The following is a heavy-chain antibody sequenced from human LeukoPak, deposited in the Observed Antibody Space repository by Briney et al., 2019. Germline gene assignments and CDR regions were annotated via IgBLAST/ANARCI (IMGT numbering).Heavy chain of an antibody. D-gene: IGHD4-17*01. Sequence: SESLSLTCAVSSYSISSGSYWGWNRQSPGKGLEWVGSIFHSGNSYYNPSLKRRLTMSVDTSKNQFSLKLTSVTAADTALYYCARVTYVDDMLYQYFDYWGQGILVTVSS. CDR1: SYSISSGSY. V-gene: IGHV4-38-2*01. CDR2: IFHSGNS. J-gene: IGHJ4*02. CDR3: ARVTYVDDMLYQYFDY.